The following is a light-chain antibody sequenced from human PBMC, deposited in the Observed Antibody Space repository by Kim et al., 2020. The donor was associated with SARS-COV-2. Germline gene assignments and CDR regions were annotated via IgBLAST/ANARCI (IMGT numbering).Light chain of an antibody. V-gene: IGLV2-14*01. J-gene: IGLJ1*01. CDR1: SSDVGGYKY. Sequence: LPASVSGSPGQSITISCTGTSSDVGGYKYVSWYQQHPGKAPKLVIYEVDNRPSGVSIRFSGSKSGNTASLTISGLQAEDEADYYCSSYIRGSTNYV. CDR3: SSYIRGSTNYV. CDR2: EVD.